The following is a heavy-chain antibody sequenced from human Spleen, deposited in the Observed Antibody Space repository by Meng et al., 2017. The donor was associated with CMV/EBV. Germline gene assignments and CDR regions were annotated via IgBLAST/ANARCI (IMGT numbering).Heavy chain of an antibody. CDR1: GFTFSSYS. J-gene: IGHJ4*02. CDR3: ARDIVTTPHFDF. V-gene: IGHV3-74*01. CDR2: INGDGTST. D-gene: IGHD4-17*01. Sequence: GESLKISCAASGFTFSSYSMNWVRQVPGKGLVWVSRINGDGTSTSYADSVKGRFTISRDNAENTLFLQMNSLSAEDTAFYYCARDIVTTPHFDFWGQGALVTVSS.